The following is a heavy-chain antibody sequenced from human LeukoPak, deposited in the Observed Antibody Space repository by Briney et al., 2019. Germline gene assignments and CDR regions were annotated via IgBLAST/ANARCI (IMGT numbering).Heavy chain of an antibody. CDR2: INPNSGGT. J-gene: IGHJ6*03. CDR1: GYTFTGYY. Sequence: GASVKVSCKASGYTFTGYYMHWVRQAPGQGLEWMGWINPNSGGTNYAQKFQGRVTMTRDTSISTAYMELSRLRSDDTAVYYCARGYYYGSGSYYSFCMDVWGKGTTVTISS. CDR3: ARGYYYGSGSYYSFCMDV. D-gene: IGHD3-10*01. V-gene: IGHV1-2*02.